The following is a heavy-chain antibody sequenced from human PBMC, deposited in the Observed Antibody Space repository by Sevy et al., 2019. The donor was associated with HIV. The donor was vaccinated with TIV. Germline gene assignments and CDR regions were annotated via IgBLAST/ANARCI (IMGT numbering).Heavy chain of an antibody. CDR2: ILPIRDIT. Sequence: ASVKVSCSASGGTFSSHNINWVRQAPGQGLEWMGRILPIRDITNYAQKFQGRVTILADRSTRVAYMELSSLTSDDTXXXXXXXXXXXXXXYKLAYWGQGTLVTVSS. CDR3: XXXXXXXXXYKLAY. J-gene: IGHJ4*02. V-gene: IGHV1-69*02. CDR1: GGTFSSHN. D-gene: IGHD3-10*01.